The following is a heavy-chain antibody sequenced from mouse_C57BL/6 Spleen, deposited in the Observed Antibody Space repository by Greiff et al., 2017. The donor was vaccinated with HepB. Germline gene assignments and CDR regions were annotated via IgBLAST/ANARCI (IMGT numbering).Heavy chain of an antibody. D-gene: IGHD2-4*01. CDR3: AILGYYDSYYAMDY. J-gene: IGHJ4*01. CDR2: IHPSDSDT. Sequence: QVQLKQPGAELVKPGASVKVSCKASGYTFTSYWMHWVKQRPGQGLEWIGRIHPSDSDTNYNQKFKGKATLTVDKSSSTAYMQLSSLTSEDSAVYYCAILGYYDSYYAMDYWGQGTSVTVSS. V-gene: IGHV1-74*01. CDR1: GYTFTSYW.